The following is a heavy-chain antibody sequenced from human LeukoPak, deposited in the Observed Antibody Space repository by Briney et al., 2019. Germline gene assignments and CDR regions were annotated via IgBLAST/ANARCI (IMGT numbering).Heavy chain of an antibody. CDR2: ISSSSSYI. CDR3: ARDGEVVVAAVYYFDY. D-gene: IGHD2-15*01. J-gene: IGHJ4*02. V-gene: IGHV3-21*01. CDR1: GFTFSSYR. Sequence: GGSLRLSCAASGFTFSSYRMNWVRQVPGKGLEWVSSISSSSSYIYYADSVKGRFTISRDNAKNSLYLQMNSLRAEDTAVYYCARDGEVVVAAVYYFDYWGQGTLVTVSS.